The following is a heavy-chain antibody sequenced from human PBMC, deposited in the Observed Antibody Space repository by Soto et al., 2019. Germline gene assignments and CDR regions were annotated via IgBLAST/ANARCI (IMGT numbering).Heavy chain of an antibody. CDR2: TYYSGST. V-gene: IGHV4-59*01. CDR1: GGSISSYY. Sequence: SETLSLTCPVAGGSISSYYWSWIRQPPGRGLVWVWYTYYSGSTNYNPSLKSRFTISVDTPKNQFSRKLSSVTAADTAVYYCARYWNYHNWFDPWGQGTLVTVSS. J-gene: IGHJ5*02. CDR3: ARYWNYHNWFDP. D-gene: IGHD1-7*01.